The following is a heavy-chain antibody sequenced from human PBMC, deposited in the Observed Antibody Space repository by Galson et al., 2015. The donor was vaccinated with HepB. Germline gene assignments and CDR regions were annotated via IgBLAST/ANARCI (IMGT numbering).Heavy chain of an antibody. CDR1: GYTFTSYG. Sequence: SVKVSCKASGYTFTSYGISWVRQAPGQGLEWMGWISAYNGNTNYAQKLQGRVTMTTDTSTSTAYMELRSLRSDDTAVYYCAREVLDYYDSSGYGDDAFDIWGQGTMVTVSS. CDR3: AREVLDYYDSSGYGDDAFDI. CDR2: ISAYNGNT. J-gene: IGHJ3*02. D-gene: IGHD3-22*01. V-gene: IGHV1-18*01.